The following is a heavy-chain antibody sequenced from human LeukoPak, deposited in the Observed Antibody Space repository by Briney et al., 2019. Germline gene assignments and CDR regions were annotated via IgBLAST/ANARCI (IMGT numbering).Heavy chain of an antibody. CDR3: ARDGHSGFGHAFDI. J-gene: IGHJ3*02. Sequence: SVKVSCKASGGTFSSYAISWVRQAPGQGLEWMGGIIPIFGTANYAQKFQGRVTITRDTSASTAYMELSSLRSEDMAVYYCARDGHSGFGHAFDIWGQGTMVTVSS. D-gene: IGHD6-19*01. V-gene: IGHV1-69*05. CDR2: IIPIFGTA. CDR1: GGTFSSYA.